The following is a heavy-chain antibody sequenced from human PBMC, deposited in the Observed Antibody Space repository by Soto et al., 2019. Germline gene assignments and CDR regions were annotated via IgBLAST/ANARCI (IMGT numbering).Heavy chain of an antibody. V-gene: IGHV4-39*01. D-gene: IGHD3-10*01. Sequence: QLQLQESGPGLVKPSETLSLTCSVSGGSLITSNYYWGWIRQPPGKGLEWIGNIYYDGTTYYNPSLKSRVTISIDTSKNQFSLRLSSVTAADTAVYYCARQRNYGSGNPLSDYWGQGTLVTVSS. CDR1: GGSLITSNYY. CDR3: ARQRNYGSGNPLSDY. CDR2: IYYDGTT. J-gene: IGHJ4*02.